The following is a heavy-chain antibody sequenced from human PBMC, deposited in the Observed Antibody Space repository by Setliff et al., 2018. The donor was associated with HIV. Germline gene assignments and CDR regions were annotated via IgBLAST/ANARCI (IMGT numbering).Heavy chain of an antibody. CDR1: GFTFSTFA. J-gene: IGHJ4*02. Sequence: LRLSCAASGFTFSTFAMSWVRQAPGKGLEWVSTITASGGSTYYADSVKGRFTISRDNSKNTLFLQMNSLRAEDTALYYCTKPGRAQWLVPYHFDYWGQGALVTVSS. V-gene: IGHV3-23*01. CDR3: TKPGRAQWLVPYHFDY. D-gene: IGHD6-19*01. CDR2: ITASGGST.